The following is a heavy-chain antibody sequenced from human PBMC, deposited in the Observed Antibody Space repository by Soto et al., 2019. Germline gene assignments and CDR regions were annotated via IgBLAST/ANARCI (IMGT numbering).Heavy chain of an antibody. Sequence: QVQLVESGGGVVQPGRSLRLSCAASGFTFSSYGMHWVRQAPGKGLEWVAVISYDGSNKYYADSVEGRFTISRDNSKNTLYLQRNSLRAEDTAVYYCAKGVRGFDYWGQGTLVTVSS. V-gene: IGHV3-30*18. J-gene: IGHJ4*02. CDR3: AKGVRGFDY. CDR2: ISYDGSNK. CDR1: GFTFSSYG.